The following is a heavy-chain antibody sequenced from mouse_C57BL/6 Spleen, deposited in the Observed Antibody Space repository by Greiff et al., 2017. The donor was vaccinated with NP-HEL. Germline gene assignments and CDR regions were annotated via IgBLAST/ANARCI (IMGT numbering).Heavy chain of an antibody. J-gene: IGHJ4*01. CDR2: IYPGDGDT. CDR3: ARSGYYGNYDAMDY. V-gene: IGHV1-82*01. D-gene: IGHD2-1*01. CDR1: GYAFSSSW. Sequence: VQLQQSGPELVKPGASVKISCKASGYAFSSSWMNWVKQRPGKGLEWIGRIYPGDGDTNYNGKFKGKATLTADKSSSTAYMQLSSLTSEDSAVYVCARSGYYGNYDAMDYWGQGTSVTVSS.